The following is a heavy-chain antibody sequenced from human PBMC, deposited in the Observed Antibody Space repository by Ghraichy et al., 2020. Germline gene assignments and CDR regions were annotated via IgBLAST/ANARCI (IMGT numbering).Heavy chain of an antibody. J-gene: IGHJ4*02. CDR2: ISSTSRTK. CDR1: GFTFSYHS. D-gene: IGHD3-22*01. V-gene: IGHV3-48*02. CDR3: ARVDFESRGYSDY. Sequence: GESLNISCAGYGFTFSYHSMNWVRQAPGKGLEWVSYISSTSRTKYYADSVKGRFIISRDNGRNSLYLQMNSLREEDTAVYYCARVDFESRGYSDYWGQGTLVTVSS.